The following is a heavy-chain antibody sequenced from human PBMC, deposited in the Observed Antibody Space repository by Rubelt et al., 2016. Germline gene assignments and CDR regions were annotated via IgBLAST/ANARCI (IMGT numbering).Heavy chain of an antibody. CDR1: GGSFSGYY. CDR2: INHSGST. CDR3: ARKYDIWPYYYYGMDV. J-gene: IGHJ6*02. V-gene: IGHV4-34*01. D-gene: IGHD3-9*01. Sequence: QVQLQQWGAGLLKPSETLSLTCAVYGGSFSGYYWSWIRQPPGKGLEWIGEINHSGSTNCNPSLKRRCTISVDTSKNQFSLKLSSATAADTAVYYCARKYDIWPYYYYGMDVWGQGTTVTVSS.